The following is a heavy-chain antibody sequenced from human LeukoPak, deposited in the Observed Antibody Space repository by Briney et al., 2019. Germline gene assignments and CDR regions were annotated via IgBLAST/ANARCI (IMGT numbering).Heavy chain of an antibody. CDR3: ARGGYGDYAEDY. CDR1: GFTFSSYS. Sequence: GGSLRLSCAASGFTFSSYSMNWVRQAPGKGLEWVSSISSSSSYIYYADSVKGRFTISRDNAKNSLYLQTNSLRAEDTAVYYCARGGYGDYAEDYWGQGTLVTVSS. J-gene: IGHJ4*02. CDR2: ISSSSSYI. V-gene: IGHV3-21*01. D-gene: IGHD4-17*01.